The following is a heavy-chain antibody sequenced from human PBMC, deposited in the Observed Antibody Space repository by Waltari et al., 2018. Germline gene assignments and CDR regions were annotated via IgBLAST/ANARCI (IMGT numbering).Heavy chain of an antibody. CDR3: AKDLEVRGVEIDY. CDR1: GCTFSRYD. V-gene: IGHV3-23*01. D-gene: IGHD3-10*01. Sequence: EVQLLESGGGLVQPGGSLRLSCEASGCTFSRYDMRWVRRGPGKGLEWVSAISGSGGSTYYAYSVKGRFTISIDNSKNTLYLQMNSLRAEDTAVYYCAKDLEVRGVEIDYWGQGTLVTVSS. CDR2: ISGSGGST. J-gene: IGHJ4*02.